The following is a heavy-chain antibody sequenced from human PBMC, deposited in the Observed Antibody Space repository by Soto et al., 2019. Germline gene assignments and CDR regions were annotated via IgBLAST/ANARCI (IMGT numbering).Heavy chain of an antibody. CDR3: VKTKIITATVSHYGTDV. J-gene: IGHJ6*02. CDR1: GFTFSSYG. V-gene: IGHV3-64D*06. D-gene: IGHD6-13*01. Sequence: GGSLRLSCSASGFTFSSYGMHWVRQAPGKGLEFVSTISSNGDSTYYADSVKGRFTISRDNSKNTLYLQMSSLRPEDTAVYYFVKTKIITATVSHYGTDVWGQGTKVTVSS. CDR2: ISSNGDST.